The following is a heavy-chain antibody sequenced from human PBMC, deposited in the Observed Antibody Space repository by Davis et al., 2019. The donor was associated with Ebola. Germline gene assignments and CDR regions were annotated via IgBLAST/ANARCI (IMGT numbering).Heavy chain of an antibody. CDR1: VITFSSYA. V-gene: IGHV3-23*01. J-gene: IGHJ4*02. CDR3: AKGRLIAVAGKAELVY. CDR2: ISGSGGST. Sequence: GGSLRLSCTDSVITFSSYAMTWVRQAPGKGLEWVSAISGSGGSTYYADSVKGRFTISRDNSRNTLYLQMNSLRIEDTAVYFCAKGRLIAVAGKAELVYWGQGTLVTVSS. D-gene: IGHD6-19*01.